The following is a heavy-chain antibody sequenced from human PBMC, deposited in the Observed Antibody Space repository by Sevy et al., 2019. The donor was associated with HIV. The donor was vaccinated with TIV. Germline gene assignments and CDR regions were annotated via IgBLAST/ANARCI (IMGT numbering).Heavy chain of an antibody. J-gene: IGHJ4*02. V-gene: IGHV1-18*04. CDR3: ARGRGHSDYGCNSRDFDN. D-gene: IGHD4-17*01. CDR2: ISAYNGHT. Sequence: ASVKVSCKGSGYSFTSFGIYWVRQAPGQGLEWMGWISAYNGHTNYAQKLQGRVTMTTHTSTSTAYMELRRLRHDDTAVYYCARGRGHSDYGCNSRDFDNWGQGTLVTVSS. CDR1: GYSFTSFG.